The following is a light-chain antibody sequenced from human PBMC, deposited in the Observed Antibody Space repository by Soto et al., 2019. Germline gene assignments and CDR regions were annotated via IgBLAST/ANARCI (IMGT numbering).Light chain of an antibody. J-gene: IGLJ3*02. Sequence: QSALTQPASVSGSPGQSITISCTGSSSDVGGYKYVSWYQQHPGKAPKLMIYEVNNRPSGVSNRFSGSKSGNTASLTISGLQAEDEADYYCSSHTSSRTWVFGGGTKVTVL. CDR2: EVN. CDR1: SSDVGGYKY. CDR3: SSHTSSRTWV. V-gene: IGLV2-14*01.